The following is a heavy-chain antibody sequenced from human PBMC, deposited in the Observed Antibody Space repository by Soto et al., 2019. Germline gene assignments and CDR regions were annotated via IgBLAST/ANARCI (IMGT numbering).Heavy chain of an antibody. CDR3: ARAGPYHNGTDV. CDR2: IDYSGST. J-gene: IGHJ6*01. V-gene: IGHV4-30-4*01. Sequence: PSETLSLTCAVSGGSITNTDYYWNWIRQSPGKGLEWIGSIDYSGSTYYNPSLKSRVIISADTSKNLFSLKLRSVTAADTALYFCARAGPYHNGTDVRGKGTTGTASS. CDR1: GGSITNTDYY.